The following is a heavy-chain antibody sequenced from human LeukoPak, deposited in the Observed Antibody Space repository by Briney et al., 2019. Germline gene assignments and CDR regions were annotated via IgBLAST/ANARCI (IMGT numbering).Heavy chain of an antibody. CDR2: IYHSGST. J-gene: IGHJ5*02. Sequence: SETLSLTCAVSGYSISSGYYWGWIRQPPGKGLEGIRSIYHSGSTYYNPSLKSRVTISVDTSKNQFSLKLSSVPAADTAVYYCASRDQRNWFDPWGQGTLVTVSS. V-gene: IGHV4-38-2*01. CDR1: GYSISSGYY. D-gene: IGHD2-2*01. CDR3: ASRDQRNWFDP.